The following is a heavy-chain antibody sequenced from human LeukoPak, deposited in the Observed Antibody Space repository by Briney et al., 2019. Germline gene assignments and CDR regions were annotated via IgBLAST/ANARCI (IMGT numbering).Heavy chain of an antibody. CDR3: ARDPTIFGVVITGWFDP. Sequence: PGGSLRLSCAASGFTFSSYAMSWVRQAPGRGLEWVSTISGSGDSTYYADSVKGRFTISRDNAKNSLYLQMNSLRAEDTAVYYCARDPTIFGVVITGWFDPRGQGTLVTVSS. D-gene: IGHD3-3*01. V-gene: IGHV3-23*01. CDR2: ISGSGDST. CDR1: GFTFSSYA. J-gene: IGHJ5*02.